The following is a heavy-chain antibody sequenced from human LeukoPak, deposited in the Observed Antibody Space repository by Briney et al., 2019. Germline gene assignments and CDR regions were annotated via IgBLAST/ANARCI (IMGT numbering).Heavy chain of an antibody. CDR2: IYTSGST. CDR3: ARGPPPDFDY. V-gene: IGHV4-4*07. Sequence: PSETLSLTCTVSTGSISNYYWSWIRQPAGKGLEWIGRIYTSGSTDYNPSLKSRVTMSVDTSKNQFSLKLNSVTAADTAVYYCARGPPPDFDYWGQGTLVTVSS. CDR1: TGSISNYY. J-gene: IGHJ4*02.